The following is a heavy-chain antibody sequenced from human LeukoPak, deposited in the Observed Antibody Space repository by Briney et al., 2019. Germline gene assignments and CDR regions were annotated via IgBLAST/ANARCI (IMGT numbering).Heavy chain of an antibody. CDR2: INHSGST. V-gene: IGHV4-34*01. CDR1: GGSFSGYY. CDR3: ARGIGIAAAGNYFDY. D-gene: IGHD6-13*01. Sequence: KPSETLSLTCAVYGGSFSGYYWSWIRQPPGKGLEWIGEINHSGSTNYNPSLKSRVTISVDTSKNQFSLKLSSVTAADTAVYYCARGIGIAAAGNYFDYWGQGTLVTVSS. J-gene: IGHJ4*02.